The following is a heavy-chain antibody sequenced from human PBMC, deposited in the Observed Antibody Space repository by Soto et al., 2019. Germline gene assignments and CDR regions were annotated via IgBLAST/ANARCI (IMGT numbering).Heavy chain of an antibody. CDR2: IIPILGIA. D-gene: IGHD2-2*01. J-gene: IGHJ6*03. CDR1: GGAFSSYT. Sequence: GASVKVCCKASGGAFSSYTISWVRHAPGQGLEWMGRIIPILGIANYAQKFQGRVTITADKSTSTAYMELSSLRSEDTAVYYCARGAVPAAIIMGYYYYYMDVWGKGTTVTVSS. CDR3: ARGAVPAAIIMGYYYYYMDV. V-gene: IGHV1-69*02.